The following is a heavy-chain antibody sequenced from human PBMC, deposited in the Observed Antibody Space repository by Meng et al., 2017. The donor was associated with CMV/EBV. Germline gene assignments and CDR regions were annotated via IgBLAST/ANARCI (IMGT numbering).Heavy chain of an antibody. CDR2: MNPNSGNT. V-gene: IGHV1-8*01. CDR3: ARGTVLRFLEWLVRGGYFDY. Sequence: ASEVSCKASGYTFTSYDINWVRQATGQGLEWMGWMNPNSGNTGYAQKFQGRVTMTRNTSISTAYMELSSLRSEDTAVYYCARGTVLRFLEWLVRGGYFDYWGQGTLVTVSS. J-gene: IGHJ4*02. D-gene: IGHD3-3*01. CDR1: GYTFTSYD.